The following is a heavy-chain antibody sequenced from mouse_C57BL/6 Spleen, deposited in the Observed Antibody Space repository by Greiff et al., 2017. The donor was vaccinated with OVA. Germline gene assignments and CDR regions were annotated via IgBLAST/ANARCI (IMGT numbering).Heavy chain of an antibody. CDR1: GFSFNTYA. V-gene: IGHV10-1*01. CDR3: VSAYDGLAWFAY. CDR2: ISSKSNNYAT. Sequence: EVQLMESGGGLVQPKGSLKLSCAASGFSFNTYAMNWVRQAPGQGLEWVARISSKSNNYATYYAASVKDRFTISRDDSESMLYLQMNNLKPEDTAMYYCVSAYDGLAWFAYWGHGTLVTVSA. J-gene: IGHJ3*01. D-gene: IGHD2-3*01.